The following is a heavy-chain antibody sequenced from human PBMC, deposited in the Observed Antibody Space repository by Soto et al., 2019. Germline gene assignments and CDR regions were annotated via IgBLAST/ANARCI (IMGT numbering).Heavy chain of an antibody. CDR3: RRASHIRGYSYRPYY. V-gene: IGHV4-34*01. D-gene: IGHD5-18*01. J-gene: IGHJ4*02. CDR2: INHSGST. CDR1: GGSFSGYY. Sequence: QVQLQQWGAGLLKPSETLSLTCAVYGGSFSGYYWTWIRQPPGKGLEWIGEINHSGSTNCNPSLKSRVTMSVDTSKNQFSLKLSSATAADTALNSRRRASHIRGYSYRPYYWGQGTLVTVSS.